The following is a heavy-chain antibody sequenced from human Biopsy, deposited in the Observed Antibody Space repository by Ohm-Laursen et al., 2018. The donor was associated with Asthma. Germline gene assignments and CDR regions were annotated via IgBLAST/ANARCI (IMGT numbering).Heavy chain of an antibody. CDR2: IIPIFGTA. Sequence: SVKVSCKASGYTFTGYYMHWVRQAPGQGLEWMGGIIPIFGTANYAQKFQGRVTITADESTSTAYMELSSLRSEDTAVYYCARSSHINWGGYFDYWGQGTLVTVSS. V-gene: IGHV1-69*13. D-gene: IGHD7-27*01. J-gene: IGHJ4*02. CDR1: GYTFTGYY. CDR3: ARSSHINWGGYFDY.